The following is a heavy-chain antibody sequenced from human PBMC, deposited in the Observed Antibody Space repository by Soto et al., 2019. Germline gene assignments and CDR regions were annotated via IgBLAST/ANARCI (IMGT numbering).Heavy chain of an antibody. CDR3: ARVPPEAGGIYYYYYYMDV. Sequence: SETLSLTCAVYGGSFSGYYWSWIRQPPGKGLEWIGEINHSGSTNYNPSLKSRVTISVDTSKNQFSLKLSSVTAADTAVYYCARVPPEAGGIYYYYYYMDVWGKGTTVTVSS. D-gene: IGHD1-20*01. CDR2: INHSGST. J-gene: IGHJ6*03. CDR1: GGSFSGYY. V-gene: IGHV4-34*01.